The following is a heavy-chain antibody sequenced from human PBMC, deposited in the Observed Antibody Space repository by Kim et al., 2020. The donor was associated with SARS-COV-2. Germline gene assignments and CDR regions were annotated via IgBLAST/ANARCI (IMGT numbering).Heavy chain of an antibody. CDR2: ISYDGSNK. CDR1: GFTFSSYA. J-gene: IGHJ1*01. Sequence: GGSLRLSCAASGFTFSSYAMHWVRQAPGKGLEWVAVISYDGSNKYYADSVKGRFTISRDNSKNTLYLQMNSLRAEDTAVYYCARDRPMYSSGWNAEYFQHWGQGTLVTVSS. D-gene: IGHD6-19*01. V-gene: IGHV3-30*04. CDR3: ARDRPMYSSGWNAEYFQH.